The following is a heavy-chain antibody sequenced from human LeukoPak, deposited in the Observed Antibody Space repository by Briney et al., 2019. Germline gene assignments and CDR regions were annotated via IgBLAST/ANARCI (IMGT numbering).Heavy chain of an antibody. V-gene: IGHV3-30*04. CDR1: GFTFSSYA. CDR3: ARDPGSTSCYSAYYYYYGMDV. J-gene: IGHJ6*04. CDR2: ILYDGSNK. D-gene: IGHD2-2*01. Sequence: GGSLRLSCAASGFTFSSYAMHWVRQAPGKGLEWVAVILYDGSNKYCADSVKGRFTISRDNSKNTLYLQMNSLRAEDTAVYYCARDPGSTSCYSAYYYYYGMDVWGKGTTVTVSS.